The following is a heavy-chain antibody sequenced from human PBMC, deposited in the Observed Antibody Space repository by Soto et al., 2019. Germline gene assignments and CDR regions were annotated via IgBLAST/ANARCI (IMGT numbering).Heavy chain of an antibody. V-gene: IGHV5-51*01. CDR2: IYPGDSDT. J-gene: IGHJ6*02. CDR1: GYTFTDYW. CDR3: ERNISNLRYYYYAMDV. D-gene: IGHD3-3*01. Sequence: GESLKISCKGSGYTFTDYWIGWVRQLPGKGLEWMGIIYPGDSDTRYSPSFQGHVTITVDKSTSTAYLQWNTLKASETAMYYCERNISNLRYYYYAMDVWGPGTTVTVSS.